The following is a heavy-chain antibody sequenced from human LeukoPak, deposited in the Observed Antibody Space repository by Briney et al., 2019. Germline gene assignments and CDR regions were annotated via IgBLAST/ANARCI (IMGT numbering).Heavy chain of an antibody. CDR2: INHSGST. CDR3: ARASGRLLPDY. Sequence: TSETLSLTCTVSGDSLTTGSYYWSWIRQPPGKGLEWIGEINHSGSTNYNPSLKSRVTISVDTSKNQFSLKLSSVTAADTAVYYCARASGRLLPDYWGQGALVTVSS. J-gene: IGHJ4*02. CDR1: GDSLTTGSYY. V-gene: IGHV4-34*01. D-gene: IGHD2-21*01.